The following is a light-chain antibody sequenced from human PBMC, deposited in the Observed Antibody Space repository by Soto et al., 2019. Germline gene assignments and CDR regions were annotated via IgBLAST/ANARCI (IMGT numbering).Light chain of an antibody. CDR3: QKYSSVPV. J-gene: IGKJ3*01. CDR1: QGIRNF. Sequence: DIQMTQSPTSLSASVGDRVTITCRASQGIRNFVAWYQQKPGKAPKLLIYAASTLQSGVPSRFSGSGSGTDFTTTITSLQPEDVATYYCQKYSSVPVFGPGTKVEIK. CDR2: AAS. V-gene: IGKV1-27*01.